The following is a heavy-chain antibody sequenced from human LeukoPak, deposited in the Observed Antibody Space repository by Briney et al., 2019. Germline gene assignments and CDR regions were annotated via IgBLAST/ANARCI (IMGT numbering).Heavy chain of an antibody. CDR1: GGSISSGGYS. J-gene: IGHJ4*02. CDR2: IYYSGTT. V-gene: IGHV4-31*03. Sequence: KPPATLSLTCTVSGGSISSGGYSWSWIRQHPGKGLEWIGYIYYSGTTYYNPSLKSRVTISVDTSKNQFSLKLSSVTAADTAIYYCARDRTLYSGHYFDYWGQGTLVTVSS. D-gene: IGHD4-11*01. CDR3: ARDRTLYSGHYFDY.